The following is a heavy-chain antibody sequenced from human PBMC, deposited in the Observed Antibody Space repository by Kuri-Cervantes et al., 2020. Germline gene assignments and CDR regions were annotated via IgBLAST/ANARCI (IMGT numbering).Heavy chain of an antibody. CDR1: GYSISSGYY. D-gene: IGHD3-16*01. V-gene: IGHV4-38-2*01. CDR2: IYHSGST. CDR3: ARAGGVRSPLFSYYYGLDV. J-gene: IGHJ6*02. Sequence: SETLSLTCAVSGYSISSGYYWGWIRQPPGKGLEWIGSIYHSGSTNYNPSLKSRVTISVDTSKNQFSLRLSSVTAADTAVYYCARAGGVRSPLFSYYYGLDVWGRGTTVTVSS.